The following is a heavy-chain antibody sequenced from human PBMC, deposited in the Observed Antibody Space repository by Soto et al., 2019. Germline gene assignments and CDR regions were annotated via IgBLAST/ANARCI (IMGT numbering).Heavy chain of an antibody. V-gene: IGHV5-51*01. CDR3: AKSDYFHTSGSLYGLDV. J-gene: IGHJ6*02. CDR2: INFDDSDT. D-gene: IGHD3-22*01. CDR1: GDTFSSFW. Sequence: PGESLKISCKASGDTFSSFWIAWVRQVPEKGLEWMGTINFDDSDTTYSPSFQGQVTISADKSLNTAYLQWNSLKASDTAIFFCAKSDYFHTSGSLYGLDVWGQGTTVTVSS.